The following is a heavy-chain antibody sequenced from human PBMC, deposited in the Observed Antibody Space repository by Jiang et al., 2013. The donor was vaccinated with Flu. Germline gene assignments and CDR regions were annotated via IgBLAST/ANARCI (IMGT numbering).Heavy chain of an antibody. V-gene: IGHV1-24*01. CDR2: FDPEDGET. D-gene: IGHD4-23*01. J-gene: IGHJ4*02. CDR1: GYTLTELS. Sequence: SGAEVKKPGASVKVSCKVSGYTLTELSMHWVRQAPGKGLEWMGGFDPEDGETIYAQKFQGRVTMTEDTSTDTAYMELSSLRSEDTAVYYCATAATVVTPYGGAFDYWGQGTLVTVSS. CDR3: ATAATVVTPYGGAFDY.